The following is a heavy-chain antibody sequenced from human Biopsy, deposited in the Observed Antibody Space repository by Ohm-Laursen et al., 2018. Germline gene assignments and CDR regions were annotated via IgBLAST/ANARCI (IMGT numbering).Heavy chain of an antibody. V-gene: IGHV4-59*08. Sequence: TLSLTCGVSGGSLNNHYWSWIRQSPGKGLEWLAYIYSSGRTNYNPSLKSRIIVSVDTSKNQLSLKVTSVTAADTALYFCARHPTGFWFDPWGHGTLVTVSS. CDR2: IYSSGRT. CDR3: ARHPTGFWFDP. CDR1: GGSLNNHY. J-gene: IGHJ5*02.